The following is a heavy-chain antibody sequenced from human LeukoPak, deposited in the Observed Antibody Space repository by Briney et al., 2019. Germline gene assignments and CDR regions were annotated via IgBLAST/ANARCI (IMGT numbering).Heavy chain of an antibody. D-gene: IGHD2-21*01. J-gene: IGHJ4*02. Sequence: ASVKVSCKTSGYTFTDYYIQWVRQAPGERLEWMGWINPNSGGTNYTQKFQGRVTMTRDTSINTVYMELSRLRSDDTAVYYCARVEIPWSFDYWGQGTLVTVSS. CDR1: GYTFTDYY. CDR2: INPNSGGT. CDR3: ARVEIPWSFDY. V-gene: IGHV1-2*02.